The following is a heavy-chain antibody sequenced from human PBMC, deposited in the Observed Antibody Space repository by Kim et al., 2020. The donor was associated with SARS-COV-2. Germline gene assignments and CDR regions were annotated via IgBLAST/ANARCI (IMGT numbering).Heavy chain of an antibody. D-gene: IGHD6-19*01. CDR3: ARDPVVSSGWFDY. V-gene: IGHV1-69*04. J-gene: IGHJ4*02. CDR1: GGTFSSYA. Sequence: SVKVSCKASGGTFSSYAISWVRQAPGQGLEWMGRIIPILGIANYAQKFQGRVTITADKSTSTAYMELSSLRSEDTAVYYCARDPVVSSGWFDYWGQGTLVTVSS. CDR2: IIPILGIA.